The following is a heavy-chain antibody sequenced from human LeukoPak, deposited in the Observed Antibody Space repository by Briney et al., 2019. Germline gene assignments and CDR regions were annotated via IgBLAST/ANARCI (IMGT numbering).Heavy chain of an antibody. D-gene: IGHD6-6*01. J-gene: IGHJ4*02. CDR3: ARGYSSAYVY. CDR1: GGSFSGYY. Sequence: PSETLSLTCAVYGGSFSGYYWSWIRQPPGKGLEWIGEINHSGSTSYNPSLKSRVTISVDTSKNQFSLKLSSVTAADTAVYYCARGYSSAYVYWGQGTLVTVSS. V-gene: IGHV4-34*01. CDR2: INHSGST.